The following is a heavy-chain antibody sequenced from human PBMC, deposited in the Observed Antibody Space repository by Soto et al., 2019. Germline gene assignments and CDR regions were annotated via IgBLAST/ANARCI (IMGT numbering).Heavy chain of an antibody. D-gene: IGHD3-3*01. CDR2: ISAYNGNT. J-gene: IGHJ3*02. V-gene: IGHV1-18*04. Sequence: GASVKVSCKASGYTFTSYGISWVRQAPGQGLEWMGWISAYNGNTNYAQKLQGRVTMTTDTSTSTAYMELRSLRSDDTAVYYCARDPYYDFWSGYYRPTDAFDIWGQGTMVTVSS. CDR3: ARDPYYDFWSGYYRPTDAFDI. CDR1: GYTFTSYG.